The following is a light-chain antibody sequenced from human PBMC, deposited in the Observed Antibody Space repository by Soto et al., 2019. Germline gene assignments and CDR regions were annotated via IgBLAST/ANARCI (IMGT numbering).Light chain of an antibody. J-gene: IGKJ1*01. CDR3: QQYNKWPPWT. CDR2: GVS. Sequence: EIVMTQSPATLSVSPGERATLSCRASQSISSDLAWYQQKPAQAPRLLIYGVSTRATGTPARFSGSGSGTGFTLTISSLQSEDFAVYYCQQYNKWPPWTFGQGTKVEIK. V-gene: IGKV3-15*01. CDR1: QSISSD.